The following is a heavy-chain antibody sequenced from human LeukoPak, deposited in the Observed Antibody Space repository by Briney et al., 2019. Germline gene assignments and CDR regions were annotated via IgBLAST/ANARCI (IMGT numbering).Heavy chain of an antibody. Sequence: PSETLSLTCTVSGGSISSYYWSWIRQPPGKGLEWIGYIYTSGSTNYNPSLESRVTISVDTSKNQFSLKLSSVTAADTAVYYCARRGSSGYFDYWGQGTLVTVSS. D-gene: IGHD3-22*01. CDR3: ARRGSSGYFDY. CDR1: GGSISSYY. J-gene: IGHJ4*02. V-gene: IGHV4-4*09. CDR2: IYTSGST.